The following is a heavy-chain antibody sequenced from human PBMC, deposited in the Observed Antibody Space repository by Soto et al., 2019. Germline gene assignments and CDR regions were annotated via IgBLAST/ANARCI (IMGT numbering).Heavy chain of an antibody. Sequence: ASVKVSCKASGGTFSSYAISWVRQAPGQGLEWMGGIIPIFGTANYAQKFQGRVTITADESTSTAYMELSSLRSEDTAVYYCARAPYYYDSSAPLDYWGQGTLVTVSS. CDR2: IIPIFGTA. CDR1: GGTFSSYA. D-gene: IGHD3-22*01. CDR3: ARAPYYYDSSAPLDY. V-gene: IGHV1-69*13. J-gene: IGHJ4*02.